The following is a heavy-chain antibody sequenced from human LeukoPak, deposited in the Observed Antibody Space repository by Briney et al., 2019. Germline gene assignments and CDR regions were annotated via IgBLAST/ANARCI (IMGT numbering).Heavy chain of an antibody. CDR1: GFTFSSYW. CDR3: AREFPWELKAFDI. CDR2: IKKDGSEK. D-gene: IGHD1-26*01. V-gene: IGHV3-7*01. Sequence: GGSLRLSCAASGFTFSSYWMSWVRQAPGKGLEWVANIKKDGSEKYYVDSVKGRFTISRDNAKNSLYLQMNSLRAEDTAVYYCAREFPWELKAFDIWGQGTMVTVSS. J-gene: IGHJ3*02.